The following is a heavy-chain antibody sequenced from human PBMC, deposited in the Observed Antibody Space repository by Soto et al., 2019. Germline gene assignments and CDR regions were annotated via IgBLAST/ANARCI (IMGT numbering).Heavy chain of an antibody. J-gene: IGHJ4*02. CDR3: ARGVAVAAPPFDY. CDR2: IWYDGSNK. Sequence: QVQLVESGGGVVQPGRSLRLSCAASGFTFSSYGMHWVRQAPGKGLEWVAVIWYDGSNKYYADSVKGRFTISRDNSKNTLYLQMNSRRAEDTAVYYCARGVAVAAPPFDYWGQGTLVTVSS. CDR1: GFTFSSYG. D-gene: IGHD6-19*01. V-gene: IGHV3-33*01.